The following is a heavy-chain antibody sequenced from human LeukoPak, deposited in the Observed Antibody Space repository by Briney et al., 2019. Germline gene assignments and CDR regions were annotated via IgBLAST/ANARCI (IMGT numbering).Heavy chain of an antibody. J-gene: IGHJ5*02. Sequence: GASVKVSCKASGYTFTSYGISWVRQAPGQGLEWMGWISAYNGNTNYAQKFQGRVTMTEDTSTDTAYMELSSLRSEDTAVYYCATDGYTYNWFDPWGQGTLVTVSS. CDR3: ATDGYTYNWFDP. V-gene: IGHV1-18*01. D-gene: IGHD6-13*01. CDR1: GYTFTSYG. CDR2: ISAYNGNT.